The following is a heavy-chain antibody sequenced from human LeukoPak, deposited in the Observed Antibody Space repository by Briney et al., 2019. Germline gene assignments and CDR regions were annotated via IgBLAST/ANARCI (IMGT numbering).Heavy chain of an antibody. CDR1: GFTFSSYW. J-gene: IGHJ5*02. Sequence: GGSLRLSCAASGFTFSSYWMNWVRQAPGKGLEWVGNIKQDGSETYYVDSVKGRFTISRDNAKNSLNLQMNSLRAEDTAVYYCARLILRGSSWQHNWFDPWGQGTLVTVSS. CDR2: IKQDGSET. D-gene: IGHD6-13*01. CDR3: ARLILRGSSWQHNWFDP. V-gene: IGHV3-7*01.